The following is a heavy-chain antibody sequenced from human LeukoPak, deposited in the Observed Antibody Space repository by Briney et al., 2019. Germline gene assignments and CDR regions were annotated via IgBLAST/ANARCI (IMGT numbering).Heavy chain of an antibody. J-gene: IGHJ4*02. CDR2: ISWNSGSI. V-gene: IGHV3-9*03. Sequence: GGSLRLSCAASGFTFDDYAMQWVRQAPGKGLEWVSGISWNSGSIGYADSVKGRFTISRDNAKNSLYLQMNSLRAEDMALYYCAKAVGAETSYYFDYWGQGTLVTVSS. CDR1: GFTFDDYA. D-gene: IGHD1-26*01. CDR3: AKAVGAETSYYFDY.